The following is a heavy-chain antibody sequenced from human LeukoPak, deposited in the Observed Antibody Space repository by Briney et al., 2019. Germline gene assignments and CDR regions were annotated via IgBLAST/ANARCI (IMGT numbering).Heavy chain of an antibody. CDR1: GYTFTGYY. V-gene: IGHV1-2*02. Sequence: GASVKVSCKASGYTFTGYYMHWVRQAPGQGLEWMGWINPNSGGTNYAQKFQGRVTMTRDTSISTAYMELSRLRSDDTAVYYCAREKGDYGDGNWFDPWGQGTLVTVSS. J-gene: IGHJ5*02. CDR2: INPNSGGT. D-gene: IGHD4-17*01. CDR3: AREKGDYGDGNWFDP.